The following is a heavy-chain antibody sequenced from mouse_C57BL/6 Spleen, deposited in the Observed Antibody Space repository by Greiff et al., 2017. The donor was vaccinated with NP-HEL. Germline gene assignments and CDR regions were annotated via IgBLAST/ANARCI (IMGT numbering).Heavy chain of an antibody. CDR2: IYPGDGDT. CDR3: AREDYYGSSYEFDY. J-gene: IGHJ2*01. D-gene: IGHD1-1*01. Sequence: VKLQESGPELVKPGASVKISCKASGYAFSSSWMNWVKQRPGKGLEWIGRIYPGDGDTNYNGKFKGKATLTADKSSSTAYMQLSSLTSEDSAVYFCAREDYYGSSYEFDYWGQGTTLTVSS. CDR1: GYAFSSSW. V-gene: IGHV1-82*01.